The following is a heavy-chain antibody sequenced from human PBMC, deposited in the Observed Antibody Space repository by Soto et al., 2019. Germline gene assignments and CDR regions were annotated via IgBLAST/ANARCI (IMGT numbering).Heavy chain of an antibody. CDR1: GYTFTSYD. J-gene: IGHJ6*03. CDR3: ARDVGTMVRGRGHYYYYYMDV. Sequence: ASVKVSCKASGYTFTSYDINWVRQATGQGLEWMGWMNPNSGNTGYAQKFQGRVTMTRNTSISTAYMELSSLRSEDTAVYYCARDVGTMVRGRGHYYYYYMDVWGKGTTVTVSS. CDR2: MNPNSGNT. D-gene: IGHD3-10*01. V-gene: IGHV1-8*01.